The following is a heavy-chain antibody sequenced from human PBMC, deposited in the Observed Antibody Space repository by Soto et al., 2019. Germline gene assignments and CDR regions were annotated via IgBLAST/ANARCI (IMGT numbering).Heavy chain of an antibody. CDR1: GGSFSSGFYY. Sequence: SETLSLTCTISGGSFSSGFYYWTWIRQSPAKGMEWIGYSDSSGSAYYNPSLQSRVTISVDTSTDQFSLKLSSVTAADTAVYYCARDRRCPDGLCLYYFDTWGPGILVTVSS. CDR2: SDSSGSA. J-gene: IGHJ4*02. CDR3: ARDRRCPDGLCLYYFDT. D-gene: IGHD2-8*01. V-gene: IGHV4-30-4*08.